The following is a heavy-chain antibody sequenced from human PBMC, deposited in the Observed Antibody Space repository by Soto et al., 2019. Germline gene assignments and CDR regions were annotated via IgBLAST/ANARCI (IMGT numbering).Heavy chain of an antibody. V-gene: IGHV4-59*01. D-gene: IGHD6-13*01. CDR1: SDSISSYY. CDR2: ISYSGST. Sequence: SETLSLTCTFSSDSISSYYWSWIRQPPGKRLEWIGYISYSGSTDYNPSLKSRVTISGDTSKNQFSLKVSSVTAADTAVYYCARGTSWQLPFDYWGQGTLVTVSS. J-gene: IGHJ4*02. CDR3: ARGTSWQLPFDY.